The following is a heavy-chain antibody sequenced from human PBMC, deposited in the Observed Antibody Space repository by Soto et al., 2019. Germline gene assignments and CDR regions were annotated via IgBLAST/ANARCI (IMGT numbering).Heavy chain of an antibody. V-gene: IGHV1-69*04. CDR1: GGTFSSYT. CDR2: IIPILGIA. CDR3: ARERYCSGGSCYSEAFDI. D-gene: IGHD2-15*01. J-gene: IGHJ3*02. Sequence: ASVKVSCKASGGTFSSYTISWVRQAPGQGLEWMGRIIPILGIANYAQKYQGRVTITADKSTSTAYMELSSLRSEDTAVYYCARERYCSGGSCYSEAFDIWGQGTMVTVSS.